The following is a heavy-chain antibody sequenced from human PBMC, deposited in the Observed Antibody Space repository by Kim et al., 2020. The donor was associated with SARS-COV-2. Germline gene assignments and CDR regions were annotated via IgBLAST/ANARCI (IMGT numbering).Heavy chain of an antibody. D-gene: IGHD3-22*01. CDR2: INTNTGNP. CDR3: ARDLYYYDSSGYYVRTSLELTYYGMDV. Sequence: ASVKVSCKASGYTFTSYAMNWVRQAPGQGLEWMGWINTNTGNPTYAQGFTGRFVFSLDTSVSTAYLQISSLKAEDTAVYYCARDLYYYDSSGYYVRTSLELTYYGMDVWGQGTTVTVSS. J-gene: IGHJ6*02. V-gene: IGHV7-4-1*02. CDR1: GYTFTSYA.